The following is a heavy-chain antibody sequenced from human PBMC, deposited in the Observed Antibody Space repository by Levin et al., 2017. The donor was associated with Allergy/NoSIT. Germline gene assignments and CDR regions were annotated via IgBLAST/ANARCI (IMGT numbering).Heavy chain of an antibody. CDR2: MNPNSGNT. V-gene: IGHV1-8*01. D-gene: IGHD2-8*01. J-gene: IGHJ3*02. CDR3: ARAQYCTNGVSECDYAFDI. CDR1: GYTFTSYD. Sequence: ASVKVSCKASGYTFTSYDINWVRQATGQGLEWMGWMNPNSGNTGYAQKFQGRVTMTRNTSISTAYMELSSLRSEDTAVYYCARAQYCTNGVSECDYAFDIWGQGTMVTVSS.